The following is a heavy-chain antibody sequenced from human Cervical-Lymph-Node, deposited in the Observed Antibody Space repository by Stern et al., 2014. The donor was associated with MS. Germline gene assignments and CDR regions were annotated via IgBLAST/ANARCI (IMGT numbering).Heavy chain of an antibody. J-gene: IGHJ6*02. CDR2: ISWSSGKI. Sequence: EVQLVESGGDLVQPGRSLRLSCAASGFRFDDYAMYWVRQPPGKGLEWVSGISWSSGKIGYADSGKGRFTISRDNVKNSLFLQMNSLRSEDTASYYCARAIGFCSGGNCEPYYYYGIDVWGQGTRVTVSS. CDR3: ARAIGFCSGGNCEPYYYYGIDV. D-gene: IGHD2-15*01. V-gene: IGHV3-9*01. CDR1: GFRFDDYA.